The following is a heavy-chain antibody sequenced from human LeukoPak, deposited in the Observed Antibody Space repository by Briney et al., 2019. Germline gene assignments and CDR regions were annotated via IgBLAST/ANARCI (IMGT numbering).Heavy chain of an antibody. J-gene: IGHJ3*02. Sequence: SSETLSLTCTVSSGSISSYYWSWIRQPPGKGLEWIGYIYYSGSTNYNPSLKSRVTISVDTSKNQFSLKLSSVTAADTAVYYCARVPTSIAVAAVAFDIWGQGTMVTVSS. CDR3: ARVPTSIAVAAVAFDI. D-gene: IGHD6-19*01. CDR1: SGSISSYY. V-gene: IGHV4-59*01. CDR2: IYYSGST.